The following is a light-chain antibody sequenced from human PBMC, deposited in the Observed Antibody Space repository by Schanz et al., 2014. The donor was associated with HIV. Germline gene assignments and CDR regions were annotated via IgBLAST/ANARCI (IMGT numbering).Light chain of an antibody. CDR1: SSDVGGYNY. V-gene: IGLV2-14*03. Sequence: QSALTQPASVSGSPGQSITLSCTGTSSDVGGYNYVSWYQQHPGKAPKLMIYDVSNRPSGVSTRFSGSKSGNTASLTVSGLQAEDEADYYCSSYAGSNWVFGGGTKLTVL. J-gene: IGLJ3*02. CDR2: DVS. CDR3: SSYAGSNWV.